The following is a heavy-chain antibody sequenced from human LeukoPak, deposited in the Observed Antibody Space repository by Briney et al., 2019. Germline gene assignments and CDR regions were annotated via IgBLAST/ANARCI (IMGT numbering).Heavy chain of an antibody. V-gene: IGHV4-39*01. CDR3: ARHRPYIVVVPAVPGFDP. J-gene: IGHJ5*02. D-gene: IGHD2-2*01. CDR1: GGSISSSSYY. Sequence: SETLSLTCTVSGGSISSSSYYWGWIRQPPGKGLEWIGSIYYSGSTYCNPSLKSRVTISVDTSKNQFSLKLSSVTAADTAVYYCARHRPYIVVVPAVPGFDPWGQGTLVTVSS. CDR2: IYYSGST.